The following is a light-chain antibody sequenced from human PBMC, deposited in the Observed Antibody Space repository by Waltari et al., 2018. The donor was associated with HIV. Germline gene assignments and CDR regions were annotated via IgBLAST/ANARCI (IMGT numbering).Light chain of an antibody. Sequence: EVVLIQSLATLYLSPGDRPNLHCRASPTVSDYLAWYQQKPGQAPRLLIYDASNRATGIPARFSGSGSVTDFTLTISSLEPEDFAVYDCQQRSNYRRSGLTFGGGTKVEIK. V-gene: IGKV3-11*01. CDR2: DAS. CDR1: PTVSDY. J-gene: IGKJ4*01. CDR3: QQRSNYRRSGLT.